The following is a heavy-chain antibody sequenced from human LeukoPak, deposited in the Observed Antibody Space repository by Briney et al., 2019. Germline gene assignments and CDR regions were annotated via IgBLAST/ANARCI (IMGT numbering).Heavy chain of an antibody. D-gene: IGHD6-19*01. V-gene: IGHV3-23*01. CDR2: ISSSGGGT. J-gene: IGHJ4*02. CDR3: ARDVQAGPGY. CDR1: GFTFSSYA. Sequence: GALRLSCAASGFTFSSYAMTWVRQAPGKGLEWVSTISSSGGGTYYADSVKGRFTISRDNAKNTLHLQMNSLRAEDTAVYYCARDVQAGPGYWGQGTLVTVSS.